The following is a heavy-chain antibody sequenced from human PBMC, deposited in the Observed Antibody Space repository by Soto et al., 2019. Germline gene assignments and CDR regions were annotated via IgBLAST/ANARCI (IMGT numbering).Heavy chain of an antibody. J-gene: IGHJ3*02. CDR2: IYSGGSK. CDR1: GFAVSNNY. V-gene: IGHV3-53*01. D-gene: IGHD6-19*01. CDR3: ARGDRCYEKWLVPGFDI. Sequence: GGSLKPPRSASGFAVSNNYLSRVRQAPGKGLEWVSVIYSGGSKYYADSVKCRFTISKYNSKISLYLQMNSLRAEDTDVYYCARGDRCYEKWLVPGFDIWGQGTMVTVSS.